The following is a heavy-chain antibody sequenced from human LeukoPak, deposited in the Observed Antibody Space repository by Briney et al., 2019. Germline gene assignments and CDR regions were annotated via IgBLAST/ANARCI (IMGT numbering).Heavy chain of an antibody. CDR3: AEDTTGRSGGMDV. J-gene: IGHJ6*02. V-gene: IGHV3-9*01. CDR1: GFTFDDYA. CDR2: ISWNSGSI. D-gene: IGHD1-1*01. Sequence: PGRSLRLSCAASGFTFDDYAMHWVRQAPGKGLEWVSGISWNSGSIGYADSVKGRFTISRDNAKNSLYLQMNSLRAEDTALYYCAEDTTGRSGGMDVWGQGTTVTVSS.